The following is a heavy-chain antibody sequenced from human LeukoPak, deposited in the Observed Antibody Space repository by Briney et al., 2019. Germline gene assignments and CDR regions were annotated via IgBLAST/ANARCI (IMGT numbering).Heavy chain of an antibody. CDR3: AKGFRSAYFDY. Sequence: GGSLRLSCAASGFTFSSHGMNWVRQAPGKGLEWVSGISGSGGNTYYADSVKGRFTISRDNSKNTLYLQMNSLRAEDTAVYYCAKGFRSAYFDYWGQGTLVTVSS. CDR2: ISGSGGNT. CDR1: GFTFSSHG. V-gene: IGHV3-23*01. J-gene: IGHJ4*02.